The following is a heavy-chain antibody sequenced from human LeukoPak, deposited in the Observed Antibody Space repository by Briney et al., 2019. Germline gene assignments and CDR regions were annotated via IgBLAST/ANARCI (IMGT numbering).Heavy chain of an antibody. D-gene: IGHD4-11*01. J-gene: IGHJ3*02. CDR2: INHSGST. CDR1: GGSFSGYY. CDR3: ARGSRPNYGNAFDI. V-gene: IGHV4-34*01. Sequence: SETLSLTCAVYGGSFSGYYWSWIRQPPGKGLEWIGEINHSGSTNYNPSLKSRVTISVDTSKNQFSLKLSSVTAADTAVYYCARGSRPNYGNAFDIWGQGTMVTVSS.